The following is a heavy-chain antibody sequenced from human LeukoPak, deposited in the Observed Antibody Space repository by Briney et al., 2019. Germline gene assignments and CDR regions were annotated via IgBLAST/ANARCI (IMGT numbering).Heavy chain of an antibody. CDR1: GFTVSSNY. J-gene: IGHJ5*02. D-gene: IGHD3-10*01. CDR3: AKDRGYLNWNWFDP. Sequence: PGGSLRLSCAASGFTVSSNYMSWVRQAPGKGLEWVSVIYSGGSTYYADSVKGRFTISRDNSKNTLYLQMNSLRAEDTAVYYCAKDRGYLNWNWFDPWGQGTLVTVSS. CDR2: IYSGGST. V-gene: IGHV3-53*01.